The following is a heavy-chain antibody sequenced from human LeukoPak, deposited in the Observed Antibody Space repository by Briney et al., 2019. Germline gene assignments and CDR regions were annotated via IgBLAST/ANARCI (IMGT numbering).Heavy chain of an antibody. CDR1: GYTSTGYY. CDR2: INPNSGGT. D-gene: IGHD5-18*01. V-gene: IGHV1-2*02. Sequence: ASVKVSCKASGYTSTGYYMHWVRQAPGQGLEWMGWINPNSGGTNYAQKFQGRVTMTRDTSISTAYMELSRLRSDDTAVYYCARDSGVDTAMEALFDYWGQGTLVTVSS. J-gene: IGHJ4*02. CDR3: ARDSGVDTAMEALFDY.